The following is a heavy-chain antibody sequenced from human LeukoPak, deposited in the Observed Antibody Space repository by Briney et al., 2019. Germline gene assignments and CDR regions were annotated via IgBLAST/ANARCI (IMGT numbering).Heavy chain of an antibody. Sequence: GGSLRLSCAASGFTFSSYAMSWVRQAPGKGLEWVSAISGSGGSTYYADSVKGRLTISRDNSKNTLYLQMNSLRAEDTAVYYCAKAPIDYDFWSGSNWFDPWGQGTLVTVSS. CDR2: ISGSGGST. CDR3: AKAPIDYDFWSGSNWFDP. J-gene: IGHJ5*02. CDR1: GFTFSSYA. D-gene: IGHD3-3*01. V-gene: IGHV3-23*01.